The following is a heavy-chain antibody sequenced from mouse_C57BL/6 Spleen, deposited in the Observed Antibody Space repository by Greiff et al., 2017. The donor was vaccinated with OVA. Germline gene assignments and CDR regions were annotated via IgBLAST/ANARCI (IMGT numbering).Heavy chain of an antibody. V-gene: IGHV1-63*01. CDR3: ARNYGSSHGAMDY. D-gene: IGHD1-1*01. J-gene: IGHJ4*01. Sequence: VKLMESGAELVRPGTSVKMSCKASGYTFTNYWIGWAKQRPGHGLEWIGDIYPGGGYTNYNEKFKGKATLTADKSSSTAYMQFSSLTSEDSAIYYCARNYGSSHGAMDYWGQGTSVTVSS. CDR1: GYTFTNYW. CDR2: IYPGGGYT.